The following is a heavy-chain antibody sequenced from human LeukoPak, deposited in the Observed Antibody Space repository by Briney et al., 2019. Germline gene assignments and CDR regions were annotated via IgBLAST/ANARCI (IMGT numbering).Heavy chain of an antibody. CDR2: ISGSGGST. CDR3: TQRTSFDY. Sequence: GGSLRLSCVVSGFTFSNYGMTWVRQAPGKGLEWVSGISGSGGSTYYADSVKGRFTISRDNSKNTLHLQMNSLRAEDTAVYYCTQRTSFDYWGQGTLVTVSS. D-gene: IGHD3/OR15-3a*01. V-gene: IGHV3-23*01. CDR1: GFTFSNYG. J-gene: IGHJ4*02.